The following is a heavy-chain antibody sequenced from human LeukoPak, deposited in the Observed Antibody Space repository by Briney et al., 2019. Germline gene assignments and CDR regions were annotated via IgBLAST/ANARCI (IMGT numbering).Heavy chain of an antibody. CDR1: GFTFSNYG. D-gene: IGHD3-3*02. V-gene: IGHV3-23*01. J-gene: IGHJ4*02. CDR3: ARGTSTFDY. Sequence: GSLRLSCAASGFTFSNYGMSRVRQAPGKGLEWVSGIINNGISTSYAESVKGRFTISRDNSKSTLFLQMNSLRAEDTAVYYCARGTSTFDYWGQGTLVTVSS. CDR2: IINNGIST.